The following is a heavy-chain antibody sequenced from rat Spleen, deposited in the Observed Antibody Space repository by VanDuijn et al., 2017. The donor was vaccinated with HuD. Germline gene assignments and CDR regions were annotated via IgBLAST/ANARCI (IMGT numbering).Heavy chain of an antibody. CDR3: ARGGGIDY. J-gene: IGHJ2*01. V-gene: IGHV5-17*01. CDR1: GFTFSDYY. CDR2: IIYDGSRI. D-gene: IGHD1-11*01. Sequence: EVQLVESDGGLVQPGRSLKLSCVASGFTFSDYYMAWVRQAPTKGLAWVAIIIYDGSRIYYRDSVKGRFTISRDNAKSTLYLQMDSLRSEGTATYYCARGGGIDYWGQGVMVTVSS.